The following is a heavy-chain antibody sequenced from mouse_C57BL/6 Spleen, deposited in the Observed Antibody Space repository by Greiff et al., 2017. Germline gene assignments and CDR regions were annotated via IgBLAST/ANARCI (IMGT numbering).Heavy chain of an antibody. D-gene: IGHD2-4*01. CDR2: IWSGGST. CDR3: ARNLGLRAYYAMDY. CDR1: GFSLTSYG. V-gene: IGHV2-2*01. J-gene: IGHJ4*01. Sequence: VQLKESGPGLVQPSQSLSITCTVSGFSLTSYGVHWVRQSPGKGLEWLGVIWSGGSTDYNAAFISRLSISKDNSKSQVFFKMNSLQADDTAIYYCARNLGLRAYYAMDYWGQGTSVTVSS.